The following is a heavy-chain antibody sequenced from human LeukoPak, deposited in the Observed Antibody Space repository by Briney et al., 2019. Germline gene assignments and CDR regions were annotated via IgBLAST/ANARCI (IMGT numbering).Heavy chain of an antibody. CDR3: ARTDCSSTSCYEYYFDY. D-gene: IGHD2-2*01. V-gene: IGHV5-51*01. Sequence: GESLKISCKGSGYSFTSYWIGWVRQMPGKGLEWMGIIYPGDSDTRYSPSFQGQVTISAVKSISTAYLQWSSLKASDTAMYYCARTDCSSTSCYEYYFDYWGQGTLVTVSS. J-gene: IGHJ4*02. CDR2: IYPGDSDT. CDR1: GYSFTSYW.